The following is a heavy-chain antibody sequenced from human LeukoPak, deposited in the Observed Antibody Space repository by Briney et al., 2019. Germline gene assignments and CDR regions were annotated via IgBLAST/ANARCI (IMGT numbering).Heavy chain of an antibody. J-gene: IGHJ4*02. V-gene: IGHV3-23*01. CDR2: ISGSGGST. CDR3: TKVGYYDILTGFRRAFDY. Sequence: SGGSLRLSCAASGFTFSSYAMSWVRQAPGKGLEWVSAISGSGGSTYYADSVKGRFTISRDNSKNTLYLQMNSLRAEDTAVYYSTKVGYYDILTGFRRAFDYWGQGTLVTVSS. D-gene: IGHD3-9*01. CDR1: GFTFSSYA.